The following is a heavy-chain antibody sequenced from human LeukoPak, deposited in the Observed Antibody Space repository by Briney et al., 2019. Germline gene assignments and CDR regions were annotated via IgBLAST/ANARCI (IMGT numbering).Heavy chain of an antibody. Sequence: SETLSLTCTVSGGSISSSSYYWGWIRQPPGKGLEWIGIIYYSGSTYYNPSLKSRVNISVDTSKNQFPLKLSPLTAADTAVYYCARSPLIAARPIGANWFDPWGQGTLVTVSS. J-gene: IGHJ5*02. D-gene: IGHD6-6*01. CDR1: GGSISSSSYY. CDR2: IYYSGST. V-gene: IGHV4-39*01. CDR3: ARSPLIAARPIGANWFDP.